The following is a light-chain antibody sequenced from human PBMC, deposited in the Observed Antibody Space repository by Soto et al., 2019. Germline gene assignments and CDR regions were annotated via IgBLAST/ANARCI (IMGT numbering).Light chain of an antibody. V-gene: IGLV2-14*03. CDR2: DVS. J-gene: IGLJ2*01. Sequence: QSALTQPASVSGSPGQSITISCTGSSSDIGDYKYVSWYKHHPGKAPKLMIYDVSNRPSGVSNRFSGSKSGNTVSLTISGLQAEDEADYYCSSYTSTNFVIFGGGTKVTVL. CDR1: SSDIGDYKY. CDR3: SSYTSTNFVI.